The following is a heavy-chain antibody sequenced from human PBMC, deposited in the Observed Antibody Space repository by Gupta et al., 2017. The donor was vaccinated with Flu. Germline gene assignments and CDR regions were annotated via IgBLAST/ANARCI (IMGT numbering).Heavy chain of an antibody. CDR2: IFYGGST. J-gene: IGHJ4*02. Sequence: ACIRQSPRKGLELIGNIFYGGSTKYNPSLRSRLTMSIDTPTNQFSLRVTSMTAPDTAVYYCARSVTGDYFDNWGQGSLVTVSS. V-gene: IGHV4-39*01. D-gene: IGHD7-27*01. CDR3: ARSVTGDYFDN.